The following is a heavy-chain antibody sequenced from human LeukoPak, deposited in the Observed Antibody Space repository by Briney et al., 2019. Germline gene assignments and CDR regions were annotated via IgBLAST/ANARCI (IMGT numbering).Heavy chain of an antibody. CDR1: GFTFSSYE. CDR3: ARDPLDCSSTSCYRQAFDI. Sequence: GGSLRLSCAASGFTFSSYEMNWVRQAPGKGLEWVSSISSSSSYIYYADSVKGRFTISRDNAKNSLYLQMNSLRAEDTAVYYCARDPLDCSSTSCYRQAFDIWGQGTMVTVSS. D-gene: IGHD2-2*02. J-gene: IGHJ3*02. CDR2: ISSSSSYI. V-gene: IGHV3-21*01.